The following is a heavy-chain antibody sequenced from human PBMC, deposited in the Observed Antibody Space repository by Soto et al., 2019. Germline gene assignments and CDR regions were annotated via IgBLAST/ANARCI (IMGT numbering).Heavy chain of an antibody. CDR2: INSRSTNM. CDR1: GFTFSTYS. J-gene: IGHJ4*02. D-gene: IGHD3-3*01. CDR3: AGTYDSHDFRFDY. V-gene: IGHV3-48*02. Sequence: PGGSLRLSCAASGFTFSTYSIYWVRQAPGKGLEWVSYINSRSTNMYHADSVKGRFTISRDNAKNSLYLQMNSLRDEDTAVYYCAGTYDSHDFRFDYWGQGALVTVSS.